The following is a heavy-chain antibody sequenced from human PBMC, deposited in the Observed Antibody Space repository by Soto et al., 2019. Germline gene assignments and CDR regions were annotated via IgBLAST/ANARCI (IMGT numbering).Heavy chain of an antibody. V-gene: IGHV1-69*13. CDR2: IIPIFGTA. CDR1: GGTFISYA. D-gene: IGHD5-12*01. CDR3: ARRFEARGRDGYNYSDAFDI. J-gene: IGHJ3*02. Sequence: ASVKVSCKASGGTFISYAISWVRQAPGQGLEWMGGIIPIFGTANYAQKFQGRVTITADESTSTAYMELSSLRSEDTAVYYCARRFEARGRDGYNYSDAFDIWGQGTMVNV.